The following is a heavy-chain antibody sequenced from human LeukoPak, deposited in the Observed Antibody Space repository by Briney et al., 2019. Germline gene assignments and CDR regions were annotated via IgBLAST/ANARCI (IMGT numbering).Heavy chain of an antibody. D-gene: IGHD6-19*01. Sequence: PGGSLRLSCAASGFTFSAYAMSWVRQAPGKGLEWVAVIWYDGSNKYYADSVKGRFTISRDNSKNTLCLQMNSLRAEDTAVYYCARETYSSGPRSFDYWGQGTLVTVSS. V-gene: IGHV3-33*08. CDR2: IWYDGSNK. CDR3: ARETYSSGPRSFDY. CDR1: GFTFSAYA. J-gene: IGHJ4*02.